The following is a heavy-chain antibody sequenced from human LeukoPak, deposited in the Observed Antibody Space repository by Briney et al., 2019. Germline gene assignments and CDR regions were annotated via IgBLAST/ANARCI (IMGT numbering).Heavy chain of an antibody. Sequence: KPSETLSLTCTVSGGSISSSNYYWGWIRQPPGKGLEWIGSIYYSGNTYYNPSLKSRVTISVDTSKNQFSLKLNSVTAADTAVYYCARHERGSSDWFGPWGQGTLVTVSS. CDR1: GGSISSSNYY. CDR2: IYYSGNT. J-gene: IGHJ5*02. D-gene: IGHD6-6*01. V-gene: IGHV4-39*01. CDR3: ARHERGSSDWFGP.